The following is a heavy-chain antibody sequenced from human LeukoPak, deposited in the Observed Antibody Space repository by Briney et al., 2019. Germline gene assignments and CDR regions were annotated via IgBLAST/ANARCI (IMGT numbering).Heavy chain of an antibody. D-gene: IGHD1-14*01. CDR1: GYTFTSYY. Sequence: GASVKVSCKASGYTFTSYYMRWVRQAPGQGLEWMGIITPSGGSPSYAQKFQGRVTMTRDTSTSTVYMELSSLRSDDTAVYYCARDRSLGGNQDTFDFWGQGTMVTVSS. CDR2: ITPSGGSP. CDR3: ARDRSLGGNQDTFDF. V-gene: IGHV1-46*01. J-gene: IGHJ3*01.